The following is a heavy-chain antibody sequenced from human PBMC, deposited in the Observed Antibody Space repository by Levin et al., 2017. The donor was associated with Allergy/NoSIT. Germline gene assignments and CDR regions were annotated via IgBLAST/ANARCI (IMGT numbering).Heavy chain of an antibody. Sequence: AGGSLRLSCAASGFTFSSYAMSWVRQAPGKGLEWVSAISGSGGSTYYADSVKGRFTISRDNSKNTLYLQMNSLRAEDTAVYYCAKVSPRPNSSGWYLGPAFDYWGQGTLVTVSS. CDR2: ISGSGGST. D-gene: IGHD6-19*01. CDR3: AKVSPRPNSSGWYLGPAFDY. CDR1: GFTFSSYA. V-gene: IGHV3-23*01. J-gene: IGHJ4*02.